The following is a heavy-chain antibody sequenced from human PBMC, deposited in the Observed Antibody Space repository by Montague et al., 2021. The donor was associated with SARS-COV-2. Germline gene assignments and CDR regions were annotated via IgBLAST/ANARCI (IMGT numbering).Heavy chain of an antibody. V-gene: IGHV2-70*11. CDR3: ARILVAAAGSPVDP. Sequence: PALVKPTQTLTLTCTFSGFSLSTSGMCVSWVRQPPGKALEWLARIDWDDDKYYSTSLKTRITISKDTSKNQVVLTMTNMDPEDTATYYCARILVAAAGSPVDPWGQGTLVTVSS. CDR2: IDWDDDK. J-gene: IGHJ5*02. CDR1: GFSLSTSGMC. D-gene: IGHD6-13*01.